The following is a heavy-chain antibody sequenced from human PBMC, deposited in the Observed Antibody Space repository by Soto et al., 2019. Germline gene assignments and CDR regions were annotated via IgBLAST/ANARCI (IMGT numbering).Heavy chain of an antibody. CDR2: IYNHGQI. CDR1: GFIVSRSH. J-gene: IGHJ4*02. Sequence: GESLKISCVVSGFIVSRSHMMWVRQAPGKGLEGVSVIYNHGQINYVDPVKGRFTIARDNSKNTIYLQMNSLKVEDTAVYYCVRVTGAERHWGQGALVTVSS. CDR3: VRVTGAERH. V-gene: IGHV3-53*01. D-gene: IGHD7-27*01.